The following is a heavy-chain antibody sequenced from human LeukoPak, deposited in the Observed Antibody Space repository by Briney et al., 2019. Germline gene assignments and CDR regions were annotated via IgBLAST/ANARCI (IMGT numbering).Heavy chain of an antibody. CDR3: ARDPRITGTTAYYFDY. J-gene: IGHJ4*02. Sequence: ASVTVSCKASGYSFSNHGFSWVRQAPGQGLEGMGWINTYNGHTNYTQTLQGRVTMTTDTSTSTAYMELRNLRPDDTAVYFCARDPRITGTTAYYFDYWGQGTLVTVSS. CDR2: INTYNGHT. D-gene: IGHD1-7*01. CDR1: GYSFSNHG. V-gene: IGHV1-18*01.